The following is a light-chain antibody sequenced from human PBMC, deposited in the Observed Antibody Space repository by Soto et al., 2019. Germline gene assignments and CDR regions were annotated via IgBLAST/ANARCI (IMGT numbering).Light chain of an antibody. CDR2: GAS. CDR3: QQYNNWPLA. J-gene: IGKJ4*01. Sequence: ELVMTQSPATLSVSPGERATLSFRAIQSASSNLAWHQQKPGQAPRLLIYGASTRATGIPARFSGSGSGTEFTLTISSLQSEDFAVYYCQQYNNWPLAFGGGTKVDIK. CDR1: QSASSN. V-gene: IGKV3-15*01.